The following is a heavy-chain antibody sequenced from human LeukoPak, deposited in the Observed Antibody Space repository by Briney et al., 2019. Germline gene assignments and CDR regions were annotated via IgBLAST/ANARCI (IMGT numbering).Heavy chain of an antibody. V-gene: IGHV1-2*04. CDR2: INPNSGGT. CDR1: GYTFTSYY. D-gene: IGHD3-10*01. J-gene: IGHJ4*02. CDR3: ARANYYGSGSQGAEFDY. Sequence: ASVKVSCKASGYTFTSYYMHWVRQAPGQGLEWRGWINPNSGGTNYAQKFQGWVTMTRDTSISTAYMELSRLRSDDTAVYSCARANYYGSGSQGAEFDYWGQGTLVTVSS.